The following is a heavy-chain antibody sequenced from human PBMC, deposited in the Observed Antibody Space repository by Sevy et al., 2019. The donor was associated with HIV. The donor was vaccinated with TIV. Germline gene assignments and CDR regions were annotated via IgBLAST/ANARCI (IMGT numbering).Heavy chain of an antibody. CDR2: IGSAGDT. Sequence: GGSLRLSCAASGFTFSSYDMHWVRQATGKGLEWVSTIGSAGDTYYPGSVKGRFTISRENAKNSWYLQMNSLRAGDTAVYYCARGGDIVVVPAVGGYMDVWGKGTTVTVSS. CDR1: GFTFSSYD. D-gene: IGHD2-2*01. J-gene: IGHJ6*03. CDR3: ARGGDIVVVPAVGGYMDV. V-gene: IGHV3-13*01.